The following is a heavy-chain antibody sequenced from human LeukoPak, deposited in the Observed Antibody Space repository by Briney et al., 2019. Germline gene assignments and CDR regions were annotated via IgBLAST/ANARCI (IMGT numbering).Heavy chain of an antibody. CDR2: ISSSTSYT. D-gene: IGHD5-12*01. J-gene: IGHJ4*02. V-gene: IGHV3-11*06. Sequence: GGSLRLSCAASGFPFSDYYMSWIRQAPGKGLEWVSYISSSTSYTNYADSVKGRFTISRDNANNSLYLQMNSLRVEDTAVYYCARAGSSGYDYSAYWGQGTLVTVSS. CDR3: ARAGSSGYDYSAY. CDR1: GFPFSDYY.